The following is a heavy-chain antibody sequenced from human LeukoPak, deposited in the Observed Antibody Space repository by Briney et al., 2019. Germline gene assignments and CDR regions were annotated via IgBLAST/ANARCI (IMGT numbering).Heavy chain of an antibody. CDR3: ARAPTTVTLRVYGMDV. CDR2: IYYSGST. D-gene: IGHD4-4*01. J-gene: IGHJ6*02. Sequence: SETLSLTCTVSGGSISSSSYYWGWIRQPPGKGLEWIGSIYYSGSTYYNPSLKSRVTISVDTSKNQFSLKLSSVTAADTAVYYCARAPTTVTLRVYGMDVWGQGTTVTVSS. V-gene: IGHV4-39*07. CDR1: GGSISSSSYY.